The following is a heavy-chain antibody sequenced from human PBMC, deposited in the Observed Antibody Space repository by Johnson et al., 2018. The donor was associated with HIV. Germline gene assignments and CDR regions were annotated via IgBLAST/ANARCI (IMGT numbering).Heavy chain of an antibody. Sequence: QLVESGGGLVQPGRSLRLSCAASGFTFSSYWMHWVRQAPGKGLVWVSRINSDGSSTSYADSVKGRFTISRDNAKNTLYLQMNSLRAEDTAVYYCASTPGPAGAFDIWGQGTMVTVSS. CDR3: ASTPGPAGAFDI. J-gene: IGHJ3*02. CDR2: INSDGSST. CDR1: GFTFSSYW. V-gene: IGHV3-74*02.